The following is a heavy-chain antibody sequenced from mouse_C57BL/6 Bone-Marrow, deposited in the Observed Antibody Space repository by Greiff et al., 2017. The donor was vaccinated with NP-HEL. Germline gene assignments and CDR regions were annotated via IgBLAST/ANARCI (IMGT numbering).Heavy chain of an antibody. D-gene: IGHD1-1*01. V-gene: IGHV5-6*02. CDR1: GFTFSSYG. J-gene: IGHJ4*01. CDR3: ARHGIYYYGSSPYYYAMDY. Sequence: EVMLVESGGDLVKPGGSLKLSCAASGFTFSSYGMSWVRQTPDKRLEWVATISSGGSYTYYPDSVKGRFPISSDNAKNTLYLQMSSLKSEDTAMYYCARHGIYYYGSSPYYYAMDYWGQGTSVTVSS. CDR2: ISSGGSYT.